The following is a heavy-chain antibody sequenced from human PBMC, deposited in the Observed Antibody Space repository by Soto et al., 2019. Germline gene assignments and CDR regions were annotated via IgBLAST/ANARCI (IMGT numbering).Heavy chain of an antibody. CDR3: ATSYGSGSQAFDY. D-gene: IGHD3-10*01. Sequence: QVHLVQSGAELKKPGSSVRVSCKASGDTFNFYTIKWVRQAPGLGLEWMGRTNPILSMSNSALKFQGRLSISADKSTSTAYMDLRSLRSDDTAVYYCATSYGSGSQAFDYWGKGALVTVSS. J-gene: IGHJ4*02. CDR1: GDTFNFYT. CDR2: TNPILSMS. V-gene: IGHV1-69*02.